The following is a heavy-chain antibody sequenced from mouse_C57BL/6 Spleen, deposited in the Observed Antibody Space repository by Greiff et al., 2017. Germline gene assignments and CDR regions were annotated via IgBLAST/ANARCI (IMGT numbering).Heavy chain of an antibody. CDR2: IDPSDSYT. CDR3: AREGTTVYYFDY. CDR1: GYTFTSYW. D-gene: IGHD1-1*01. Sequence: QVQLQQPGAELVMPGASVKLSCKASGYTFTSYWMHWVKQRPGQGLEWIGEIDPSDSYTNYNQKFKGKSTLTVDKSSSTAYMQLSSLTSEDSAVYYCAREGTTVYYFDYWGQGTTLTVSS. J-gene: IGHJ2*01. V-gene: IGHV1-69*01.